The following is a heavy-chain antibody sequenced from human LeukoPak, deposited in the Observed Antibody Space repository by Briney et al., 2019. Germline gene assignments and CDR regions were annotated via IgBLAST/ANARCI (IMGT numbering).Heavy chain of an antibody. V-gene: IGHV4-59*08. Sequence: PSKALSLTCTVSGGSISSYYWSWIRQPPGKGLEWIGYIYYSGSTNYNPSLKSRVTISVDTSKNQFSLKLSSVTAADTAVYYCARIGIAVAGTSVWYFDLWGRGTLVTVSS. CDR3: ARIGIAVAGTSVWYFDL. CDR1: GGSISSYY. D-gene: IGHD6-19*01. J-gene: IGHJ2*01. CDR2: IYYSGST.